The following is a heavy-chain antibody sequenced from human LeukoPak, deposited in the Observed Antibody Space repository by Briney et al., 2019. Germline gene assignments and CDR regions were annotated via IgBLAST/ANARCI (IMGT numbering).Heavy chain of an antibody. CDR3: AKAHLIHDNNQSKYRYYYYYGMDV. D-gene: IGHD1-14*01. CDR1: GFTFSSYG. V-gene: IGHV3-30*18. Sequence: PGGSLRLSCVVSGFTFSSYGMHWVRQAPGKGLEWVAVISYDGSNKYYADSVKGRFTISRDNSKNTLYLQMNSLRAEDTAVYYCAKAHLIHDNNQSKYRYYYYYGMDVWGQGTTVTVSS. J-gene: IGHJ6*02. CDR2: ISYDGSNK.